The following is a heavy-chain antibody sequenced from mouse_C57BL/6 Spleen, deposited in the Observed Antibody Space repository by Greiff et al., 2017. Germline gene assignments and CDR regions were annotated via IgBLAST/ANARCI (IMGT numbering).Heavy chain of an antibody. J-gene: IGHJ4*01. CDR2: IYPGDGDT. V-gene: IGHV1-80*01. D-gene: IGHD2-5*01. CDR3: ARGSNSGAMDY. Sequence: VKLMESGAELVKPGASVKISCKASGYAFSSYWMNWVKQRPGKGLEWIGQIYPGDGDTNYNGKFKGKATLTADKSSSTAYMQLSSLTSEDSAVYFCARGSNSGAMDYWGQGTSVTVSS. CDR1: GYAFSSYW.